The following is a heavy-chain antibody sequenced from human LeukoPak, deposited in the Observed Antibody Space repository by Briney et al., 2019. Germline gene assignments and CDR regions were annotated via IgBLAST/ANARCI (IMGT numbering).Heavy chain of an antibody. CDR3: AKDPRYDILTGYYPFDY. J-gene: IGHJ4*02. V-gene: IGHV3-23*01. D-gene: IGHD3-9*01. Sequence: GVSLRLSCAASGFTFSSYAMSWVRQAPGKGLEGGSAISGSGGSTYYAYPGKVLFTISKDNCKNTRELRINSPRDGDTAVYYCAKDPRYDILTGYYPFDYWGQGTLVTVSS. CDR1: GFTFSSYA. CDR2: ISGSGGST.